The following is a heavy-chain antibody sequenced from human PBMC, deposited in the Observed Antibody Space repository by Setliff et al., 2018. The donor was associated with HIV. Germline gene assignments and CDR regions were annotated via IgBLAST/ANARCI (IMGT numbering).Heavy chain of an antibody. D-gene: IGHD3-3*01. J-gene: IGHJ3*02. Sequence: SETLSLTCTVSGGSISSHYWSWIRQPPGKGLEWIGYIYDSGSTNYNPSLKSRVTISVDTSKNKFSLKLSYVTAADTAVYYCARSAVVVPADYNFWSGYPTAHAFDIWGQGTMVTVSS. CDR3: ARSAVVVPADYNFWSGYPTAHAFDI. V-gene: IGHV4-59*11. CDR2: IYDSGST. CDR1: GGSISSHY.